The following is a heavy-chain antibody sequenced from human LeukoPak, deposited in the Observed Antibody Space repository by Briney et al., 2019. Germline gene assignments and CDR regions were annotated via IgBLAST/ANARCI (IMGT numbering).Heavy chain of an antibody. J-gene: IGHJ5*02. D-gene: IGHD4-17*01. CDR1: GGSVSSGSYY. CDR3: AGATTVPNWFDP. CDR2: IYYSGST. V-gene: IGHV4-61*01. Sequence: SETLSLTCTVSGGSVSSGSYYWSWIRQPPGKGLEWIGYIYYSGSTNYNPSLKSRVTISVDTSKNQFSLKLSSVTAADTAVYYCAGATTVPNWFDPWGQGTLVTVSS.